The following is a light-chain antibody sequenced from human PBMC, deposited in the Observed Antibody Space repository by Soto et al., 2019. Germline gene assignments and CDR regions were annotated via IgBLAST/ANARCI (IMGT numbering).Light chain of an antibody. CDR1: QSVISY. CDR3: QQYNNWPHT. J-gene: IGKJ2*01. CDR2: TTT. V-gene: IGKV1-39*01. Sequence: DIQMTQSPSTLSGSVGDRVTITCRASQSVISYLNWYQQKPGKAPDLLIYTTTSFQSEVPSRFSGSGSETHFTLTITSLQPEDFAVYYCQQYNNWPHTFGQGTKVDIK.